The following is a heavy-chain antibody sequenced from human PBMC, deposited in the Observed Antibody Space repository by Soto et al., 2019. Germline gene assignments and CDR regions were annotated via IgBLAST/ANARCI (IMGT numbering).Heavy chain of an antibody. J-gene: IGHJ4*02. CDR3: AKTTSNPYSSGYYYLNYFDY. V-gene: IGHV3-23*01. Sequence: GGSLRLSCAASGFTFSSYSMNWVRQAPGKGLEWVSAISGSGGSTYYADSVKGRFTISRDNSKNTLYLQMNSLRAEDTAVYYCAKTTSNPYSSGYYYLNYFDYWGQGTLVTVSS. CDR1: GFTFSSYS. D-gene: IGHD3-22*01. CDR2: ISGSGGST.